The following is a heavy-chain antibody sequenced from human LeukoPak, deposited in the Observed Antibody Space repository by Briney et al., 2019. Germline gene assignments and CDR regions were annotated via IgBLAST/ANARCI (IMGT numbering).Heavy chain of an antibody. D-gene: IGHD5-12*01. CDR3: AREVATIDYYYYMDV. V-gene: IGHV3-20*04. J-gene: IGHJ6*03. CDR2: INWNGGST. Sequence: PGGSLRLSCAASGFTFSSYGIHWVRQAPGKGLEWVSGINWNGGSTGYADSVKGRFTISRDNAKNSLYLQMNSLRAEDTALYYCAREVATIDYYYYMDVWGKGTRVTISS. CDR1: GFTFSSYG.